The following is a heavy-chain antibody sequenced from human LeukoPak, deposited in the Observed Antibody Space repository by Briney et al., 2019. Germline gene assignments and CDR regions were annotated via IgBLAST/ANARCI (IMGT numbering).Heavy chain of an antibody. CDR1: GGSFSGYY. V-gene: IGHV4-34*01. Sequence: PSETLSLTCAVYGGSFSGYYWSWIRQPPGKGLEWIGEINHSGSTNYNPSLKSRVTISVDTSKNQFSLKLSSVTAADTAVYYYARVLTRAPPMVRGVRNWFDPWGQGTLVTVSS. CDR2: INHSGST. CDR3: ARVLTRAPPMVRGVRNWFDP. D-gene: IGHD3-10*01. J-gene: IGHJ5*02.